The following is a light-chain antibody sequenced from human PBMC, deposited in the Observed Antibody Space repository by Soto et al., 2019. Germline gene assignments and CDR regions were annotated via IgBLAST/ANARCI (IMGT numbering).Light chain of an antibody. CDR2: DXS. CDR1: KSISLW. V-gene: IGKV1-5*01. Sequence: DIHMTQSPSTLSASVGDRVTLTXRARKSISLWFARYQQESGXGPKXXXYDXSNLERGVPSRLSGSGSGTEFTLTISSLQPDYFATYYCQHYNSYSEAFGQGTKVDIK. CDR3: QHYNSYSEA. J-gene: IGKJ1*01.